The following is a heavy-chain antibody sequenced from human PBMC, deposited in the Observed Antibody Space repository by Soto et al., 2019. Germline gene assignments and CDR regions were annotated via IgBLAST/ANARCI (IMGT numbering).Heavy chain of an antibody. CDR3: ARHGSYCMSGYSPNAMDF. CDR2: SNYGGPT. V-gene: IGHV4-39*01. J-gene: IGHJ6*02. Sequence: PWGTLSLTCTVSGGSINSTVYYWGWIRQPPGKGLEWIGSSNYGGPTYYSPSLQSRVTISLDTAKNHFSLNLRSVTAADTAVYYCARHGSYCMSGYSPNAMDFSGQATMLTV. D-gene: IGHD6-25*01. CDR1: GGSINSTVYY.